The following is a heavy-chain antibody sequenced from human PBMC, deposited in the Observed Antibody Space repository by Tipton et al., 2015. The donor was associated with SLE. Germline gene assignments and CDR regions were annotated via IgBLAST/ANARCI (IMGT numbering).Heavy chain of an antibody. CDR1: GGSFSAYY. D-gene: IGHD3-22*01. J-gene: IGHJ3*01. CDR2: INYSGST. Sequence: LRLSCRVHGGSFSAYYWSWIRQSPGKGLEWIGEINYSGSTKYNPSLKSRVTISVDTSRSQFSLMMTSMTAADAAVYFCASSLNCYDSSGPTDWGQGTPVTVSS. V-gene: IGHV4-34*01. CDR3: ASSLNCYDSSGPTD.